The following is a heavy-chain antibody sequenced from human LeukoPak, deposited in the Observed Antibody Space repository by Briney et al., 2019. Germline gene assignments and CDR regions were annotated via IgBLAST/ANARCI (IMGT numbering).Heavy chain of an antibody. Sequence: GGSLRLSCAASGFTFANYNFNWVRQAPGKGLEWVSYISSTSSTIYYADSMKGRFTISRDNAKNSLYLQMNSLRAEDTAVYYCARDPPHGMDVWGQGTTVTVS. J-gene: IGHJ6*02. V-gene: IGHV3-48*01. CDR1: GFTFANYN. CDR2: ISSTSSTI. CDR3: ARDPPHGMDV.